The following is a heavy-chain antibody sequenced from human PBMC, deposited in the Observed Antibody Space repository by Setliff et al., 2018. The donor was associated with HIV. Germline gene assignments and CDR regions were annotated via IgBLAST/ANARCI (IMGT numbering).Heavy chain of an antibody. CDR2: IIPISGIT. CDR3: ARDSVARRTLGYYYYMDV. CDR1: GGTFSSYA. J-gene: IGHJ6*03. D-gene: IGHD6-6*01. Sequence: SVKVSCKASGGTFSSYAFNWVRQAPGQGLEWMGGIIPISGITNYAQKFQGRVRFTADKSTSTAYMVLSSLRSEDTAMYYCARDSVARRTLGYYYYMDVWGKGTTVTAP. V-gene: IGHV1-69*10.